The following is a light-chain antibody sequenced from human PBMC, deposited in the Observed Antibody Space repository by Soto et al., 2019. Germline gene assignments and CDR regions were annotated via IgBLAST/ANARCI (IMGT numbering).Light chain of an antibody. CDR2: GAS. CDR3: KPYLNYPIT. V-gene: IGKV1-8*01. Sequence: AIRMTQSPSSLSASTGDTVTITCRASQDIGSVLAWYQQKPGTAPKVLISGASNLHGGVPSRFSGSGSRTDFTLTITHLQSEDFASYYCKPYLNYPITFGQRTRLEI. CDR1: QDIGSV. J-gene: IGKJ5*01.